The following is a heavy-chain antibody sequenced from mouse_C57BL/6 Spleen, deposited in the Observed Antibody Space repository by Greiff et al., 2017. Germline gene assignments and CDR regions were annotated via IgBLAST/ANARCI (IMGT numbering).Heavy chain of an antibody. CDR3: AREPPAY. D-gene: IGHD6-1*01. CDR1: GYSITSGYY. CDR2: ISYDGSN. V-gene: IGHV3-6*01. J-gene: IGHJ3*01. Sequence: EVKLEESGPGLVKPSQSLSLTCSVTGYSITSGYYWNWIRQFPGNKLEWMGYISYDGSNNYNPSLKNRISITRDTSKNQFFLKLNSVTTEDTATYYCAREPPAYWGQGTLVTVSA.